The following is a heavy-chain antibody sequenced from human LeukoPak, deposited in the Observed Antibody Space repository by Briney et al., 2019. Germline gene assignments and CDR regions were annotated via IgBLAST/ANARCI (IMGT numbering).Heavy chain of an antibody. Sequence: GESLKISCKGSGYNFTKYWIGWVRQVPGNGLEWMGIIYPGDSDTRYSPSFQGQVTISADKSISTAYLQWSSLKASDTAMYYCARRPEREYSGGWSFDFWGQGTLVTVSS. CDR2: IYPGDSDT. V-gene: IGHV5-51*01. CDR3: ARRPEREYSGGWSFDF. D-gene: IGHD6-19*01. CDR1: GYNFTKYW. J-gene: IGHJ4*02.